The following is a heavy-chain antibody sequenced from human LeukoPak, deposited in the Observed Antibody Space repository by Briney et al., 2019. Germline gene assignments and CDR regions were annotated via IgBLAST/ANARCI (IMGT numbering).Heavy chain of an antibody. V-gene: IGHV1-2*02. Sequence: GASVKVSCKASGYTFTGYYMRWVRQAPGQGLEWMGWINPDSGGTNYAQKFQGRVTMTRDTSTSTAYMELSWLRSDDTAVYYCVKLGYCSGTSCYFFDYWGQGTLVTVSA. D-gene: IGHD2-15*01. CDR2: INPDSGGT. CDR3: VKLGYCSGTSCYFFDY. CDR1: GYTFTGYY. J-gene: IGHJ4*02.